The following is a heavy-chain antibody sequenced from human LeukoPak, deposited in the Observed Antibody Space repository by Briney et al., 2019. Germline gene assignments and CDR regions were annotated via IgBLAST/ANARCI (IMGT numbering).Heavy chain of an antibody. Sequence: GGSLRLSCAASGFTVSSNYMSWVRQAPGKGLEWVSVIYSGGSTYYADSVKGRFTISRDNSKNTLYLQMNSLRAEDTAVYYCATSRYKAHYYYYMDVWGKGTTVTVSS. D-gene: IGHD1-1*01. CDR2: IYSGGST. CDR1: GFTVSSNY. V-gene: IGHV3-53*01. J-gene: IGHJ6*03. CDR3: ATSRYKAHYYYYMDV.